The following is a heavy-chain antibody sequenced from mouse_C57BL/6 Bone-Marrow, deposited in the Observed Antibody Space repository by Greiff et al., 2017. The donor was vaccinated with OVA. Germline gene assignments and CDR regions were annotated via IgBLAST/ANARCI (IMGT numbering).Heavy chain of an antibody. D-gene: IGHD6-5*01. CDR2: IDPETGGT. J-gene: IGHJ3*01. CDR3: TPYAYRRFAY. Sequence: VQLQQSGAELVRPGASVTLSCKASGYTFTDYEMHWVKQTPVHGLEWIGAIDPETGGTAYNQKFKGKAILTADKSSSTAYMGLRSLTSEDSAVYYCTPYAYRRFAYWGQGTLVTVSA. V-gene: IGHV1-15*01. CDR1: GYTFTDYE.